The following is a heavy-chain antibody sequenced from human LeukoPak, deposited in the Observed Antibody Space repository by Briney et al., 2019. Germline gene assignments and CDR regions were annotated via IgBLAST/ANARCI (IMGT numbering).Heavy chain of an antibody. D-gene: IGHD3-10*01. CDR1: SGSISGRD. Sequence: SETLSLTCAVSSGSISGRDWSWIRQPAGKGLEWIGRIYSSGITNYNPSLKSRVAMSLDTSKKQVSLMLTSLTAADTAVYYCARGVAPGSGEWGLETKYYFDSWGQGTLVTVSS. J-gene: IGHJ4*02. CDR2: IYSSGIT. CDR3: ARGVAPGSGEWGLETKYYFDS. V-gene: IGHV4-4*07.